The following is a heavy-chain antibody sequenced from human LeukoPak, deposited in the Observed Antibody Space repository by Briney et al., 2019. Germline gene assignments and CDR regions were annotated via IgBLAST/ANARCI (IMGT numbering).Heavy chain of an antibody. CDR3: AKVYYYGSGSYSFDY. Sequence: GGSLRLSCAASGFTFSSYAMSWVRQAPGKGLEWVPAISGSGGSTYYADSVKGRFTISRDNSKNTLYLQMNSLRAEDTAVYYCAKVYYYGSGSYSFDYWGQGTLVTVSS. CDR2: ISGSGGST. CDR1: GFTFSSYA. J-gene: IGHJ4*02. D-gene: IGHD3-10*01. V-gene: IGHV3-23*01.